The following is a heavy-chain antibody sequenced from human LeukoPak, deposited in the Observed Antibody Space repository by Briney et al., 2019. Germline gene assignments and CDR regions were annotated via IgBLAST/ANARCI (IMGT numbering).Heavy chain of an antibody. CDR2: ILPGDSNA. D-gene: IGHD2/OR15-2a*01. CDR3: ARQGNSGSSWHTIDY. CDR1: GYSFTSNH. V-gene: IGHV5-51*01. J-gene: IGHJ4*02. Sequence: GESLKISCKGSGYSFTSNHIAWVRQMPGKGLELMGIILPGDSNARYSPSFQGPVTISVDKSISAAYLQWSSLTASDSAMYYCARQGNSGSSWHTIDYWGQGTLVTVSS.